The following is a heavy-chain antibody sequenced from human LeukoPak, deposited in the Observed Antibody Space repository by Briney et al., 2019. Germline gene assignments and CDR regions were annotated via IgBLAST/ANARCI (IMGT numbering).Heavy chain of an antibody. CDR1: GFPFSNYW. CDR3: ARKRPNYFDY. V-gene: IGHV3-7*01. J-gene: IGHJ4*02. Sequence: GSLGLSFAASGFPFSNYWMAWVRPAPGKGPEGVANINLDGSQKYYVDSVKGRFAISRDNAENSLYLQMNSLRAEDTALYYCARKRPNYFDYWGQGTLVTVSS. CDR2: INLDGSQK.